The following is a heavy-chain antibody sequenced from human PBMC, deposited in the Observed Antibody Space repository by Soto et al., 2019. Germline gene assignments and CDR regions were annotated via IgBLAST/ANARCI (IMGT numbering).Heavy chain of an antibody. CDR3: ARGDALWFGELLSEEGNDY. V-gene: IGHV3-48*01. J-gene: IGHJ4*02. CDR2: ISSSSSTI. Sequence: GGSLRLSCAASGFTFSSYSMNWVRQAPGKGLEWVSYISSSSSTIYYADSVKGRFTISRDNAKNSLYLQMNSLRAEDTAVYYCARGDALWFGELLSEEGNDYWGQGTLVTVSS. D-gene: IGHD3-10*01. CDR1: GFTFSSYS.